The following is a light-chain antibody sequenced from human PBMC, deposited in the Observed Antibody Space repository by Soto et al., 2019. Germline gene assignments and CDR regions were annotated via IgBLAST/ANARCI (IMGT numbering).Light chain of an antibody. CDR2: AAS. J-gene: IGKJ2*01. V-gene: IGKV1-27*01. Sequence: DFPMTQSPSSLSASVGDRVTITCRASQAISNYLAWYQQKPGRAPKLVIYAASTLQSGVPSRFSGGGSGTDFTLTISSLQAEDVATYYCQRYDNVPLAFGQGTKLEIK. CDR3: QRYDNVPLA. CDR1: QAISNY.